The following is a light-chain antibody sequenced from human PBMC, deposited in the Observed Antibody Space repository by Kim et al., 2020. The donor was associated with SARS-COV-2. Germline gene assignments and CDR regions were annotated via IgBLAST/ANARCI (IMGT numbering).Light chain of an antibody. CDR2: LAS. CDR3: QHYNGYPIT. J-gene: IGKJ4*01. Sequence: DIQMTQSPSTLSASVGDRVTITCRASQSLNGHLAWYQQKPGTAPKLLVYLASTLESGVPSRFSGSGSGTEFTLTISSLQPDDLATYYCQHYNGYPITFGGGTKVDIK. CDR1: QSLNGH. V-gene: IGKV1-5*03.